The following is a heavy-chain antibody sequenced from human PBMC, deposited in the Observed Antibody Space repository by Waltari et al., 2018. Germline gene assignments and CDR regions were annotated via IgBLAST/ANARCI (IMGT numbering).Heavy chain of an antibody. CDR2: IIPMIGAA. D-gene: IGHD6-6*01. Sequence: VQLVQSGAEVKKPGSSVKVSCKASGGTFNRNTISWVRQAPGQGLEWMGGIIPMIGAANYAQEFQGRVTITADESTTTAYMELTSLRSDDTAVFYCVTVRAARPYWGQGTLVTVSS. CDR3: VTVRAARPY. CDR1: GGTFNRNT. V-gene: IGHV1-69*01. J-gene: IGHJ4*02.